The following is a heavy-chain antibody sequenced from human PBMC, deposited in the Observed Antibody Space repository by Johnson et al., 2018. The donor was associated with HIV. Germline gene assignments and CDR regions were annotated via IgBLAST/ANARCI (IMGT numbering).Heavy chain of an antibody. CDR2: IRSEAYGGTT. D-gene: IGHD1-14*01. CDR3: TTDIGSPDAFDI. Sequence: VQLVESGGGVVQPGGSLRLSCAASGFTFSKYGMHWVRQAPGKGLEWVGSIRSEAYGGTTDYAASVKGRVTISRDDSKNTLYVQMNSLKTEDTAVYYCTTDIGSPDAFDICGQGTMVTFSS. V-gene: IGHV3-15*01. CDR1: GFTFSKYG. J-gene: IGHJ3*02.